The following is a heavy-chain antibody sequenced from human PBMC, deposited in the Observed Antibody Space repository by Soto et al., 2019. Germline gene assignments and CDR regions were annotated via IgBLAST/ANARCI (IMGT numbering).Heavy chain of an antibody. J-gene: IGHJ5*02. Sequence: GGSLRLSCAASGFTFSNAWMNWVRQAPGKGLEWVGRIKSKTDGGTTDYAAPVKGRFTISRDDSKNTLYLQMNSLKTEDTAVYYCVPGAYSSSWLFDSWFDPWGQGTLVTVSS. CDR1: GFTFSNAW. V-gene: IGHV3-15*07. D-gene: IGHD6-13*01. CDR2: IKSKTDGGTT. CDR3: VPGAYSSSWLFDSWFDP.